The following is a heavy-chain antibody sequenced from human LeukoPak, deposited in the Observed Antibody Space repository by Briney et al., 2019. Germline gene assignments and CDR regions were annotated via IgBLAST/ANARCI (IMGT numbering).Heavy chain of an antibody. J-gene: IGHJ4*02. CDR1: GDSISSSIYY. V-gene: IGHV4-61*02. Sequence: PSETLSLTCNVSGDSISSSIYYWSWIRQPAGKGLEWIGRIYISGSTKYNPSLESRVTISLDASKSQFALKLSSVTAADTAVYYCARDLRAVTADWGQGTLLTVSS. CDR3: ARDLRAVTAD. D-gene: IGHD3-10*01. CDR2: IYISGST.